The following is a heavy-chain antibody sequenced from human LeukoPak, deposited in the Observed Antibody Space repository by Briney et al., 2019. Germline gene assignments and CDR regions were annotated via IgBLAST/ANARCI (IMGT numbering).Heavy chain of an antibody. V-gene: IGHV3-9*03. Sequence: GGSVRLSCAASGFTFDDCAMHWVRQAPGKGREWVSGISWNSGSIGYADSVKGRFTISRDNAKNSLYLQMNSLRAEDMALYYCAKDGGYSYGFNWFDPWGQGTLVTVSS. CDR1: GFTFDDCA. J-gene: IGHJ5*02. CDR3: AKDGGYSYGFNWFDP. D-gene: IGHD5-18*01. CDR2: ISWNSGSI.